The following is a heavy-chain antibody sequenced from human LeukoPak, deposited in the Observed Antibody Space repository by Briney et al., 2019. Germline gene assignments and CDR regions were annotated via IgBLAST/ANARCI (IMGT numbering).Heavy chain of an antibody. Sequence: PGGSLRLSCAASGFTFSSYSMTWVRQAPGTRLEWVSAISGSGGSTYYAASVKGRVTISRDNSKNTLYLQTNSLKAEDTAVYYCAEGFNGRAVAGTVDYWGQGTLVTVSS. CDR2: ISGSGGST. D-gene: IGHD6-19*01. CDR3: AEGFNGRAVAGTVDY. V-gene: IGHV3-23*01. J-gene: IGHJ4*02. CDR1: GFTFSSYS.